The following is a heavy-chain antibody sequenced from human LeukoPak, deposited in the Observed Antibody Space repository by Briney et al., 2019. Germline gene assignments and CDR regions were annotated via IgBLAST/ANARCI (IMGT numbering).Heavy chain of an antibody. CDR3: ARDRAHDFWSGPYYYGMDV. CDR2: IYYSGST. D-gene: IGHD3-3*01. V-gene: IGHV4-59*01. J-gene: IGHJ6*02. Sequence: PSETLSLTCTVSGGSISGYYWSWIRQPPGKGLEWIGYIYYSGSTNYNPSLKSRVTISVDTSKNQFSLKLSSVTAADTAVYYCARDRAHDFWSGPYYYGMDVWGQGTTVTVSS. CDR1: GGSISGYY.